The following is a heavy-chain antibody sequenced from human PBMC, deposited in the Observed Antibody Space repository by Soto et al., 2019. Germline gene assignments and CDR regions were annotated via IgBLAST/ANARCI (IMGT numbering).Heavy chain of an antibody. CDR2: INPSGGST. CDR1: GYTFTSYY. V-gene: IGHV1-46*01. J-gene: IGHJ3*02. Sequence: ASVKVSCKASGYTFTSYYMHWVRQAPGQGLEWMGIINPSGGSTSYAQKFQGRVTMTRDTSTSTVYMELSSLRSEDTAVYYCASQTYYYDDSNTPYNGFDIWGQGTMVTVSS. CDR3: ASQTYYYDDSNTPYNGFDI. D-gene: IGHD3-22*01.